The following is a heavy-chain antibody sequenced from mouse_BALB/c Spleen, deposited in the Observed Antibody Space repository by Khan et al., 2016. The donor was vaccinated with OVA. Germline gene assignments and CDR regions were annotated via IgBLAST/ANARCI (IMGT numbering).Heavy chain of an antibody. CDR2: ILPGSGRH. J-gene: IGHJ3*01. CDR3: ARVSDYVSSSGFGY. D-gene: IGHD1-1*01. CDR1: GYTFSSFW. V-gene: IGHV1-9*01. Sequence: QVQLLQSGAELMKPGASVKISCKATGYTFSSFWIEWVQQWPGHGLEWIGWILPGSGRHTYTEKFTGLSTFTADTSSNTAYLHLSNLPSDDSAALNCARVSDYVSSSGFGYWGQETLVTVSA.